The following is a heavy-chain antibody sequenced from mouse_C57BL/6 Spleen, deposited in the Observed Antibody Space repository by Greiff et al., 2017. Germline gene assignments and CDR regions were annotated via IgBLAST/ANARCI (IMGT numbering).Heavy chain of an antibody. Sequence: VQLQQSGAELARPGASVKMSCKASGYTFTSYTMHWVKQRPGQGLEWIGNINPSSGYTKYNQKFKDKATLTADKSSSTAYMQLSSLISEDSSVYYCAWGGYYSMDYWGQGTSVTVSS. V-gene: IGHV1-4*01. CDR3: AWGGYYSMDY. CDR2: INPSSGYT. J-gene: IGHJ4*01. CDR1: GYTFTSYT.